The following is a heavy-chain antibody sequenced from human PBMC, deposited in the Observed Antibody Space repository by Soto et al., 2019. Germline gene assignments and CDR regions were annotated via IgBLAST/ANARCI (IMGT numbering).Heavy chain of an antibody. D-gene: IGHD2-8*01. CDR2: ISPSGSP. J-gene: IGHJ5*02. V-gene: IGHV4-30-2*01. CDR3: TRGVLA. CDR1: RGSVSSGGYS. Sequence: SETLSLTYSVSRGSVSSGGYSWSWIRQAPGKGLEWIGFISPSGSPAYNPSLKSRVSISVDTSNNQISLELSSVTAADTAVYYCTRGVLAWGPGTLVSVSS.